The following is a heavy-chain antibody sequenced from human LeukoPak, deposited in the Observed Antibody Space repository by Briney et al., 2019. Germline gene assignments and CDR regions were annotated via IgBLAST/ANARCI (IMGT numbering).Heavy chain of an antibody. Sequence: GGSLILSCSASGFTFSYYAIHWVRQAPGKGLEGVALIWSDGSNKYYADSVKGRITISRDNSKNTVCLQMNSLRAEDTAVYYCARELFSSGSRPDGWGQGTLVTVSS. J-gene: IGHJ4*02. CDR3: ARELFSSGSRPDG. CDR2: IWSDGSNK. V-gene: IGHV3-33*01. CDR1: GFTFSYYA. D-gene: IGHD3-10*01.